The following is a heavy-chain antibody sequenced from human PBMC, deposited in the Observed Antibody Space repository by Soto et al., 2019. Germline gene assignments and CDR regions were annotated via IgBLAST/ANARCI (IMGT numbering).Heavy chain of an antibody. J-gene: IGHJ5*02. CDR3: ARGGAVVVPGAVDRHNWFDP. CDR1: GGTFSSSS. V-gene: IGHV1-69*02. CDR2: VIPILGMA. Sequence: QVQLVQSGAEVKKPGSSVKVSCEASGGTFSSSSFSWVRQAPGQGLEWLGRVIPILGMANYAQKFQGRVTITADKSTSTVYMELSSLRSEDTAVYYCARGGAVVVPGAVDRHNWFDPWGQGTLVTVSS. D-gene: IGHD2-2*01.